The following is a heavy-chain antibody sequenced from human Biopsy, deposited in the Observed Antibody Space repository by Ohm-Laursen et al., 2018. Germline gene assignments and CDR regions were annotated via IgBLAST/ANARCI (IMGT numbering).Heavy chain of an antibody. V-gene: IGHV1-69*06. CDR2: IIPVSDTA. CDR1: GGTFSSYA. CDR3: ASSSYCGRTTCYQNYGMDV. Sequence: ASVKVSCKVSGGTFSSYAISWVRQAPGQGLEWLGGIIPVSDTANYAQKFQGRVTITADKPTSTAYMELSSLRSEDTALYYCASSSYCGRTTCYQNYGMDVWGQGTTVTVSS. D-gene: IGHD2-2*01. J-gene: IGHJ6*01.